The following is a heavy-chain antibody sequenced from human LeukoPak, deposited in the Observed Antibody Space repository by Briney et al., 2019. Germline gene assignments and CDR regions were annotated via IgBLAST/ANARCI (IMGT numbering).Heavy chain of an antibody. D-gene: IGHD3-10*01. CDR1: GFTFEDYG. V-gene: IGHV3-20*04. CDR3: ARGFYGSGGYYPYYFDY. J-gene: IGHJ4*02. Sequence: PGGSLRLSCVVSGFTFEDYGMSWVRQAPGKGLEWVSGITWNGGSSSYADSVQGRFIISRDNANNSLYLQMNSLRAEDTALYYCARGFYGSGGYYPYYFDYWGQGTLVTVS. CDR2: ITWNGGSS.